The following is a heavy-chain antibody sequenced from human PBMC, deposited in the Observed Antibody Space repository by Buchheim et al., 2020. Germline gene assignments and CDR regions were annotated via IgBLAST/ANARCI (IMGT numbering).Heavy chain of an antibody. CDR2: ISYDGSNK. CDR3: AKIRSGYYLPFDY. V-gene: IGHV3-30*18. Sequence: QVQLVESGGGVVQPGRSLRLSCAASGFTFSSYGMHWVRQAPGKGLEWVAVISYDGSNKYYADSVKGRFTISRDNSKNTLYLQMNSLRAEDTAVYYCAKIRSGYYLPFDYWGQGTL. J-gene: IGHJ4*02. CDR1: GFTFSSYG. D-gene: IGHD3-22*01.